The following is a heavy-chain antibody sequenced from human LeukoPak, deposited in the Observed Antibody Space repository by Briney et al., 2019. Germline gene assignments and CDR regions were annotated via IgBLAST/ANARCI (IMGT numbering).Heavy chain of an antibody. J-gene: IGHJ4*02. D-gene: IGHD4-17*01. CDR1: GFTFSSYS. CDR2: ISSSSSYI. CDR3: ARDGRDYGDYGDY. V-gene: IGHV3-21*04. Sequence: GGSLRLSCAASGFTFSSYSMNRVRQAPGKGLEWVSSISSSSSYIYYADSVKGRFTISRDNSKNTLYLQMNSLRAEDTAVYYCARDGRDYGDYGDYWGQGTLVTVSS.